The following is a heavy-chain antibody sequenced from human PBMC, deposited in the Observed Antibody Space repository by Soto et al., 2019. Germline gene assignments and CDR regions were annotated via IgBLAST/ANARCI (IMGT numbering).Heavy chain of an antibody. D-gene: IGHD6-19*01. CDR1: GFTFSSYG. Sequence: QVQLVESGGGVVQPGRSLRLSCAASGFTFSSYGMHWVRQAPGKGLEWVAIITRDGNNKYYADSVKGRFTISRDNSKNTLYLQMNSLRVEDPAVYYWAKYPCISQSTGWFYYFDNWGQGTLITVPS. CDR3: AKYPCISQSTGWFYYFDN. J-gene: IGHJ4*02. CDR2: ITRDGNNK. V-gene: IGHV3-30*18.